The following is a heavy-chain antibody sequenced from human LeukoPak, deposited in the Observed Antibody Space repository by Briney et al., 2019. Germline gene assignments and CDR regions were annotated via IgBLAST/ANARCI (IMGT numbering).Heavy chain of an antibody. D-gene: IGHD4-11*01. J-gene: IGHJ6*03. V-gene: IGHV4-39*01. Sequence: PSETLSLTCTVSGGSISSSSYYWGWIRQPPGKGLEWIGNIYYRGNTYYSPSLKSRVTISVDTSKNQFSLKVSSVTAADTAVYHCARVDYSNYGEDYYYYYMDVWGKGTTVTVSS. CDR2: IYYRGNT. CDR1: GGSISSSSYY. CDR3: ARVDYSNYGEDYYYYYMDV.